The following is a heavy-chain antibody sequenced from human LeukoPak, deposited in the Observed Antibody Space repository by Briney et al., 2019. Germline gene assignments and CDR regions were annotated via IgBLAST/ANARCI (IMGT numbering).Heavy chain of an antibody. V-gene: IGHV3-53*01. J-gene: IGHJ6*02. D-gene: IGHD2-2*01. CDR2: IYSGGST. CDR1: GFTFSNYW. CDR3: ARDSKHQLLWPFYYYYGMDV. Sequence: GESLRLSCAPSGFTFSNYWMHWVRQAPGKGLVWVSVIYSGGSTYYADSVKGRFTISRDNSKNTLYLQMNSLRAEDTAVYYCARDSKHQLLWPFYYYYGMDVWGQGTTVTVSS.